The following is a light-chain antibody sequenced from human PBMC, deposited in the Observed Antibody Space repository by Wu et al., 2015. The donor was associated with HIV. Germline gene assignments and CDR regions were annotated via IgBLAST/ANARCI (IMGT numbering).Light chain of an antibody. J-gene: IGKJ5*01. CDR1: QNVGSRS. Sequence: EIVLRQSPGTLSMSPGERVILSCRASQNVGSRSLAWYQQKPGQAPRLLISAATSRATGIPDRSSGFGAGTDFSLIISRLEPEDFGVYYCQQYGSSPITFGQGTSWRLN. V-gene: IGKV3-20*01. CDR3: QQYGSSPIT. CDR2: AAT.